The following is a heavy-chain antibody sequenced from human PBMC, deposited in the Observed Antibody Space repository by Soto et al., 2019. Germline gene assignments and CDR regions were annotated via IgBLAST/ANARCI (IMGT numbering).Heavy chain of an antibody. CDR2: ISYNGSNK. D-gene: IGHD1-1*01. CDR1: GFTFISDC. J-gene: IGHJ4*02. CDR3: GKGVTSFDY. V-gene: IGHV3-30*18. Sequence: QVQLVESGGGVVQPGRSLRLSCAASGFTFISDCMNWVRQAPGKGLEWVAGISYNGSNKYYADSVKGRFTISRDNSKNTLYMQMNSLRAQDTAVDYCGKGVTSFDYWVEGTLVTLSS.